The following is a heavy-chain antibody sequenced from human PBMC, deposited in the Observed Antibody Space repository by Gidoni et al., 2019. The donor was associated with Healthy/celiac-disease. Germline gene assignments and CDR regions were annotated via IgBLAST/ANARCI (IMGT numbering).Heavy chain of an antibody. Sequence: QVPLVQSGAEVKKPGASVKVPCKASGYTFTSYGISWVRQAPGQGLEWRGWISAYKGNTNYAQKLQGRVTMTTDTSTSTADMELRSLRSDDTAVYYCARDWKPGYYYGMDVWGQGTTVTVSS. CDR3: ARDWKPGYYYGMDV. CDR2: ISAYKGNT. CDR1: GYTFTSYG. J-gene: IGHJ6*02. D-gene: IGHD1-1*01. V-gene: IGHV1-18*01.